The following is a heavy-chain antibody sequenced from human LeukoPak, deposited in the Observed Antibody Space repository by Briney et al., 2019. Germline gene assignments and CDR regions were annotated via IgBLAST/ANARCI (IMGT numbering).Heavy chain of an antibody. D-gene: IGHD4-17*01. CDR2: INHSGST. CDR3: ARGTRVTKRFDP. J-gene: IGHJ5*02. V-gene: IGHV4-34*01. Sequence: KPSETLSLTCAVYGGSFSGYYWSWIRQPPGKGLEWIGEINHSGSTNYNPSLKSRVTISVDTSKNQLSLKLSSVTAADTAVYYCARGTRVTKRFDPWGQGTLVTVSS. CDR1: GGSFSGYY.